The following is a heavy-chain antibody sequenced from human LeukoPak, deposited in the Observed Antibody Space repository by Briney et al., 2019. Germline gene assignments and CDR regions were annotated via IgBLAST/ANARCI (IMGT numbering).Heavy chain of an antibody. D-gene: IGHD4-23*01. Sequence: GRSLRLSCAASGFTFSSYGMHWVRQAPGKGLEWVALISYDGSNKYYADSVKGRDTISRDNSKNTLYLQMNSLRAEDTAVYYCAKALDYGGNFYFDYWGQGTLVTVSS. CDR3: AKALDYGGNFYFDY. CDR1: GFTFSSYG. V-gene: IGHV3-30*18. J-gene: IGHJ4*02. CDR2: ISYDGSNK.